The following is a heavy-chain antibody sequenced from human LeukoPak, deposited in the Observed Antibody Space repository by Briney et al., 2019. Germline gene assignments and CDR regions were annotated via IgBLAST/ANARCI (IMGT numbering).Heavy chain of an antibody. V-gene: IGHV3-23*01. CDR1: GFTFSSYG. J-gene: IGHJ4*02. Sequence: GGSLRLSCAASGFTFSSYGMSWVRQAPGKGLEWVSAISGSGGGSGGSKYYADSVKGRFTISRDNSKNTLYLQMNSLRAEDTAVYYCAKDRLDWRVTTSNFDYWGQGTLVTVSS. CDR3: AKDRLDWRVTTSNFDY. CDR2: ISGSGGGSGGSK. D-gene: IGHD4-17*01.